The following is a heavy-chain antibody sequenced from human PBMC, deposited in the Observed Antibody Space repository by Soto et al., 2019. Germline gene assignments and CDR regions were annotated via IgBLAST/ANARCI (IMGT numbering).Heavy chain of an antibody. CDR3: ARRYGSGFDI. J-gene: IGHJ3*02. Sequence: QVQLQESGPGLVKPSETLSLTCTVSGGSISSYYWSWIRQPPGKGLEWIGYIFYSGSTNYNPSLKCRVTISVDTSKNRFSRKLGSVSAADTAVYYCARRYGSGFDIWGHGTMVTVSS. CDR1: GGSISSYY. CDR2: IFYSGST. D-gene: IGHD4-17*01. V-gene: IGHV4-59*01.